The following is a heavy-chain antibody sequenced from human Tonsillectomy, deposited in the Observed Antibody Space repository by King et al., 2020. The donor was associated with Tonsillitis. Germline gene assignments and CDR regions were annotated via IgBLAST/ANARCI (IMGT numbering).Heavy chain of an antibody. V-gene: IGHV4-38-2*02. CDR2: IYHGGST. CDR3: ARVGAGYSRSGLYYYCGMDV. D-gene: IGHD6-6*01. J-gene: IGHJ6*02. Sequence: QLQESGPGLVKPSETLSLTCTVSGYSISSGYYWGWIRQPPGKGLEWIGNIYHGGSTYYNPSLKSRVTISAATSKNQFSLKLSSVTAAGKAVYYCARVGAGYSRSGLYYYCGMDVWGQGTTVTVSS. CDR1: GYSISSGYY.